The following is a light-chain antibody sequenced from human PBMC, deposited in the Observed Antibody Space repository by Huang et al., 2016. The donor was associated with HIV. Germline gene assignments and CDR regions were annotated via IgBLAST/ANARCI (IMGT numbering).Light chain of an antibody. Sequence: IQLTQSPSSLSASVGDRVTITCRVSQDIISYLAWYQQKPGKAPKLLIYAASTLESAVPSRFSGSGSGTGFTLTISNLQPEDFATYYCLQLNTYPGTFGPGTNVDV. CDR1: QDIISY. CDR3: LQLNTYPGT. J-gene: IGKJ3*01. CDR2: AAS. V-gene: IGKV1-9*01.